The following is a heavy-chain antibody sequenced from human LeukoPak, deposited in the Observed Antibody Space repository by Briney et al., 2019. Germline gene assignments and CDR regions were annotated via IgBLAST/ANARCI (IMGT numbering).Heavy chain of an antibody. CDR3: ASLDY. J-gene: IGHJ4*02. V-gene: IGHV3-66*01. CDR1: GFTVSSKY. Sequence: GGSLRLSCVASGFTVSSKYMSWVRQAPGKGLEWVSVIYSGGRTHYADSVKGRFTISRDNAKNTLYLQMNTLRAEDTAVYYCASLDYWGQGTPVTVSS. CDR2: IYSGGRT.